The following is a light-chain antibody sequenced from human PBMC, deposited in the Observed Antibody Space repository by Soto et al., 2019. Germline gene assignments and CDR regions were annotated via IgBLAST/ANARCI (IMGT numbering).Light chain of an antibody. Sequence: QSALTQPPSASGSPGQSVTISCTGTSSDVGGYNYVSWYQQHPGKAPKLMIYEVSKRHSGVPDRFSGSKSGNTASLTVSGLQAEDEADYYCSSYAGSNNLYVFGTGTKVTVL. V-gene: IGLV2-8*01. CDR1: SSDVGGYNY. CDR2: EVS. J-gene: IGLJ1*01. CDR3: SSYAGSNNLYV.